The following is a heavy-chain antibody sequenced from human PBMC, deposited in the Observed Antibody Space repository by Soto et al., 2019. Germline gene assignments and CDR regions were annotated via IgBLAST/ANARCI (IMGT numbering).Heavy chain of an antibody. CDR1: GFTFSSYA. V-gene: IGHV3-23*01. D-gene: IGHD4-17*01. J-gene: IGHJ2*01. Sequence: EVQLLESGGGLVQPGGSLRLSCAASGFTFSSYAMNWVRQAPGKGLEWVSVISGSGGSTYYADAVKGRFTISRDNSKNALDVQMDRRRAEDTAVYYCAKRTVGWYFDLWGRGTLVTVSS. CDR2: ISGSGGST. CDR3: AKRTVGWYFDL.